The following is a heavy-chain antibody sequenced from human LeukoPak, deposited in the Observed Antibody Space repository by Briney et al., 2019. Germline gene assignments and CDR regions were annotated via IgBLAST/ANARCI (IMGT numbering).Heavy chain of an antibody. CDR2: IYYSGST. CDR3: ARGATRRSFGEDYYYYMDV. Sequence: PSEILSLTCTVSGGSISSSSYYWGWIRQPPGKGLEWIGSIYYSGSTYYNPSLKSRVTISENKSLNQFSLRLSSVTAADTAVYFCARGATRRSFGEDYYYYMDVWGKGTTVTVSS. V-gene: IGHV4-39*07. CDR1: GGSISSSSYY. D-gene: IGHD3-10*01. J-gene: IGHJ6*03.